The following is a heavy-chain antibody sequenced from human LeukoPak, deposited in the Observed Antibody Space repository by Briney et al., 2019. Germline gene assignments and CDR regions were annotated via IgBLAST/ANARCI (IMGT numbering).Heavy chain of an antibody. V-gene: IGHV1-58*02. CDR2: IVVGSGNT. D-gene: IGHD3-3*01. CDR1: GFTFTSSA. Sequence: GTSVKVSCKASGFTFTSSAMQWVRQARGQRLEWIGWIVVGSGNTNYAQKFQERVTITRDMSTSTAYMELSSLRSEDTAVYSCAASSDFWSGYYRGPDAFDIWGQGTMVTVSS. CDR3: AASSDFWSGYYRGPDAFDI. J-gene: IGHJ3*02.